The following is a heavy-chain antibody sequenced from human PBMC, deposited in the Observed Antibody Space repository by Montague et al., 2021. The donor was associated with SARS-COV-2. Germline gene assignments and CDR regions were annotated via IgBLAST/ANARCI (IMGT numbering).Heavy chain of an antibody. CDR2: IKQDGSDK. V-gene: IGHV3-7*01. Sequence: SLRLSCAASGFTFSTNLMSWVRQAPGKGLEWVANIKQDGSDKFYVDSVKGRFTLSTDNAKNSVYLQMDDLRPEDTAVYYCARDFYYYMDVWGKGTTVTVSS. J-gene: IGHJ6*03. CDR3: ARDFYYYMDV. CDR1: GFTFSTNL.